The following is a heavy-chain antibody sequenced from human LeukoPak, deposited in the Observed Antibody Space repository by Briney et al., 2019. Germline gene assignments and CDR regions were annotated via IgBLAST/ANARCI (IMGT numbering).Heavy chain of an antibody. CDR2: INHSRST. CDR3: VLGGDFDY. J-gene: IGHJ4*02. Sequence: SETLSLTCTVSGGSISSGGYYWTWIRQPPGKGLEWIGEINHSRSTNYNPSLKSRVTISVDTSKNQFSLRLRSVTAADTAVYYCVLGGDFDYWGQGTLVTVSS. D-gene: IGHD3-3*01. V-gene: IGHV4-39*07. CDR1: GGSISSGGYY.